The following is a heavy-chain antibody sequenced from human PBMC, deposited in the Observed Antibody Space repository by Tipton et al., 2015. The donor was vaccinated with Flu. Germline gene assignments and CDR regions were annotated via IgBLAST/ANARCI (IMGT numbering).Heavy chain of an antibody. CDR2: ISHSGST. Sequence: TLSLTCTVSGSSISSGGAYWSWIRQPPGKGLEWIGSISHSGSTYYKPSLKSRVTISLDTFQNQFSLNLNSVTAADTAVYYCSRSTYYYGSGSSDYWGQGTLVTVSS. CDR1: GSSISSGGAY. J-gene: IGHJ4*02. CDR3: SRSTYYYGSGSSDY. D-gene: IGHD3-10*01. V-gene: IGHV4-39*07.